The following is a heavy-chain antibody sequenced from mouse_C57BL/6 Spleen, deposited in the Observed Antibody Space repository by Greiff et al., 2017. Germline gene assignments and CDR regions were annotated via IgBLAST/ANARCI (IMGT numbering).Heavy chain of an antibody. CDR2: IHPNSGST. J-gene: IGHJ2*01. CDR1: GYTFTSYW. CDR3: ARQGYGSSSYYFDY. D-gene: IGHD1-1*01. V-gene: IGHV1-64*01. Sequence: QVQLQQPGAELVKPGASVKLSCKASGYTFTSYWMHWVKQRPGQGLEWIGMIHPNSGSTNYNEKFKSKATLTVDKSSSTAYMQLSSLTSADSAVYYCARQGYGSSSYYFDYWGQGTTLTVSS.